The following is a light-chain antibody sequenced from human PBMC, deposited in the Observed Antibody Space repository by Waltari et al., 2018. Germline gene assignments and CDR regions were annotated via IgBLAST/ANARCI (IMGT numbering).Light chain of an antibody. CDR3: CSYTSINTWV. CDR2: DVN. CDR1: SNDLGGYDS. Sequence: QSALTQPASVSGSPGQSITISCTGSSNDLGGYDSVPWSQQYPGKAPKLILYDVNDRPSGVSGRFSGSKSANTASLAISGLQADDEAYYFCCSYTSINTWVFGGGTYLTVL. V-gene: IGLV2-14*03. J-gene: IGLJ3*02.